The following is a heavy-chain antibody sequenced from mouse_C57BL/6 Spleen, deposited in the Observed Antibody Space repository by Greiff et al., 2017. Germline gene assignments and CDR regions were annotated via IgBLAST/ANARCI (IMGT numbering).Heavy chain of an antibody. CDR2: INPNNGGT. D-gene: IGHD2-1*01. J-gene: IGHJ2*01. CDR1: GYTFTDYN. CDR3: ATIYYGNYFDY. Sequence: VQLKQSGPELVKPGASVKMSCKASGYTFTDYNMPWVKQSHGTSLEWIGYINPNNGGTSYNQKFKGKATLTVNKSSSTAYMELRSLTSEDSAVYYCATIYYGNYFDYWGQGTTLTVYS. V-gene: IGHV1-22*01.